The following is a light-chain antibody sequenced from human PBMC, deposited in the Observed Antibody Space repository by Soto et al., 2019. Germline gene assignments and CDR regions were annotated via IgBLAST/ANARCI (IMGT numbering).Light chain of an antibody. V-gene: IGKV3-15*01. CDR1: QSVSSSY. J-gene: IGKJ4*01. CDR2: DAS. CDR3: HQYNNWPPF. Sequence: EIVLTQSPGTLALSTGERATLSCSASQSVSSSYLAWYQQKPGQAPRLLIYDASTRATGIPARFSGSGSGTEFTLTISSLQSEDSAVYYCHQYNNWPPFFGGGTKVDIK.